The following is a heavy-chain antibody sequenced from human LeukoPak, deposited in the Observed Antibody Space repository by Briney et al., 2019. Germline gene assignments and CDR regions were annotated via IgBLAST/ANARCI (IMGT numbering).Heavy chain of an antibody. J-gene: IGHJ4*02. CDR3: ARHGRMVIMSKFSTGIDQ. CDR2: IYYTGMT. D-gene: IGHD2-8*01. CDR1: DGSLSNYF. Sequence: SETLSLTCTVPDGSLSNYFWSWIRQPPGKGLEWIGYIYYTGMTNSNPSLKSRVTISMDTSKNQFSLNLRSVTAADTAIYYCARHGRMVIMSKFSTGIDQRGQGTLVTVSS. V-gene: IGHV4-59*08.